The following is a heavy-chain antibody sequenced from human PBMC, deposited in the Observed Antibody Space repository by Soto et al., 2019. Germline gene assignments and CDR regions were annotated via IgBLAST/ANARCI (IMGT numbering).Heavy chain of an antibody. Sequence: GGSLRLSCAASGFTFSSYGMHWVRQAPGKGLEWVAVISYDGSNKYYADSVKGRFTISRDNSKNTLYLQMNSLRAEDTAVYYCAKDRTAEYSSGWYGGRGEFDYWGQGTLVTVSS. CDR1: GFTFSSYG. D-gene: IGHD6-19*01. V-gene: IGHV3-30*18. CDR2: ISYDGSNK. J-gene: IGHJ4*02. CDR3: AKDRTAEYSSGWYGGRGEFDY.